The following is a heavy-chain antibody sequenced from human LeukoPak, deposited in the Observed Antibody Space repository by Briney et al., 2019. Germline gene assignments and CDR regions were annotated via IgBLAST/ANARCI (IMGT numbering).Heavy chain of an antibody. V-gene: IGHV4-4*07. Sequence: PSETLSLTCTVSDTSINTYYWSWIRQPAGKGLEWIGHIYATGTTNYNPSLKSRVTMSIDTSKNQFSLNLRSVTAADTAVYFCAKVAKYYYGSETYFFFENWGQGTLVTVSS. CDR3: AKVAKYYYGSETYFFFEN. CDR2: IYATGTT. J-gene: IGHJ4*02. D-gene: IGHD3-10*01. CDR1: DTSINTYY.